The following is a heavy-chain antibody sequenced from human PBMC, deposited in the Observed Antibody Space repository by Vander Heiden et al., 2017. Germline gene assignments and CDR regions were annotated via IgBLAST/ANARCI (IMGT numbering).Heavy chain of an antibody. CDR3: ARDQCGGFSCPFFKY. CDR1: GYSFSDYY. J-gene: IGHJ1*01. Sequence: QVHLVQSGAEVKKPGASVKVSCKASGYSFSDYYIHWVRQAPGQGLEWMGWIHPDSGGTNYAQKFQGRVTMTRDTSISTAYLELRSLRFDDTAVYSCARDQCGGFSCPFFKYWGQGTLITVSS. V-gene: IGHV1-2*02. D-gene: IGHD2-21*01. CDR2: IHPDSGGT.